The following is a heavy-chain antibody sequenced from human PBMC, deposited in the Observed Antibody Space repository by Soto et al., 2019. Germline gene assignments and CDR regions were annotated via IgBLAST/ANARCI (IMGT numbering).Heavy chain of an antibody. J-gene: IGHJ4*02. Sequence: EVQLVESGGGLVKPGGSLRLSCAASGFTFSNAWMSWVRQAPGKGLEWVGRIKSKTDGGTTDYAAPVKGRFTISRDDSKNTLYLQMNSLKTEDTAVYYCTSSGGYDDVHDYWGQGTLVTVSS. CDR3: TSSGGYDDVHDY. D-gene: IGHD5-12*01. CDR1: GFTFSNAW. V-gene: IGHV3-15*01. CDR2: IKSKTDGGTT.